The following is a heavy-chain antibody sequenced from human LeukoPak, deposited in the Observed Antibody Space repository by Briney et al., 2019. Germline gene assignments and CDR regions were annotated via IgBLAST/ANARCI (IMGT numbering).Heavy chain of an antibody. Sequence: ESLKISCKGSGYSFATYWIGWVRQMPGKGLEWMGIIYPGDSDTRYSPSFQGQVTISADKSISTAYVQWSSLKASDTAMYYCARHFSYGSGSYYNADYWGQGTLVTVSS. CDR1: GYSFATYW. CDR3: ARHFSYGSGSYYNADY. J-gene: IGHJ4*02. V-gene: IGHV5-51*01. D-gene: IGHD3-10*01. CDR2: IYPGDSDT.